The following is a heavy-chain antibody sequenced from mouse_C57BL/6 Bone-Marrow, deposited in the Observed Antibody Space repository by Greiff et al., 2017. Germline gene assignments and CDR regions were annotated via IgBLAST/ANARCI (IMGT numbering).Heavy chain of an antibody. D-gene: IGHD1-1*01. CDR1: GYTFTDYY. CDR2: INPNNGGT. CDR3: ARREITTVVANYLDY. V-gene: IGHV1-26*01. Sequence: EVQLQQSGPELVKPGASVKISCKASGYTFTDYYMNWVKQSHGKSLEWIGDINPNNGGTSYNQKFKGKATLTVDKSSSTAYMELRSLTSEDSAVYYCARREITTVVANYLDYWGQGTTLTVSS. J-gene: IGHJ2*01.